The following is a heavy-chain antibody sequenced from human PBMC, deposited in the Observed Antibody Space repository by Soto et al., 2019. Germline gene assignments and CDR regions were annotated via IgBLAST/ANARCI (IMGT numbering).Heavy chain of an antibody. J-gene: IGHJ4*02. CDR1: GGSFTGYY. CDR3: ARHHVRGRTIAGAAEF. D-gene: IGHD6-13*01. V-gene: IGHV4-34*01. Sequence: PSETLSLTCAVYGGSFTGYYWSWIRQPPGKGLEWIGEINQSGNTNYNPSLKSRVTISVDTSKNQLFLNLTSVTAADTAMYYCARHHVRGRTIAGAAEFWGQGTLVTAPQ. CDR2: INQSGNT.